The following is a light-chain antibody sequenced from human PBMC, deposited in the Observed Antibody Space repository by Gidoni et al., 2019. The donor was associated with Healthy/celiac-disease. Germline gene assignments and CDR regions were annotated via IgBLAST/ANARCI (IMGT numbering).Light chain of an antibody. CDR3: QSYDSSLSGSRV. Sequence: QSVLTQPPSVSVAPGQRVTISCTGSSSNIGAGYDVHWYQQRPGTAPKLLIYGKSNRPSGVPDRFSGSKSGTSASLAITGLQAEDEADYYCQSYDSSLSGSRVFGGGTKLTVL. CDR1: SSNIGAGYD. J-gene: IGLJ2*01. CDR2: GKS. V-gene: IGLV1-40*01.